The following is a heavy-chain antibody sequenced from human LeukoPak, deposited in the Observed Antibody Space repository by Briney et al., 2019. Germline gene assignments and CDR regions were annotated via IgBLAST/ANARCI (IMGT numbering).Heavy chain of an antibody. V-gene: IGHV4-59*01. CDR2: IYYSGST. Sequence: SETLPLTCTVSGGSISSYYWSWIRQPPGKGLEWIGYIYYSGSTNYNPSLKSRVTISVDTSKNQFSLKLSSVTPADTAVYYCARGGSSWYYYYYGMDVWGQGTTVTVSS. CDR3: ARGGSSWYYYYYGMDV. J-gene: IGHJ6*02. D-gene: IGHD6-13*01. CDR1: GGSISSYY.